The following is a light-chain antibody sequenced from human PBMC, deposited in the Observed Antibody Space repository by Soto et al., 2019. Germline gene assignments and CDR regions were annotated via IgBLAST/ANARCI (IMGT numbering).Light chain of an antibody. CDR1: QSVSSSY. V-gene: IGKV3-20*01. Sequence: ESVLTQSPGTLSLSPGERATLSCRASQSVSSSYLAWYQQKPGQAPRLHIYGASSRATGIPDRFSGSGSGTDFTLTISRLEPEDFAVYYCQQYGSSPPFTFGPGTKVDIK. J-gene: IGKJ3*01. CDR3: QQYGSSPPFT. CDR2: GAS.